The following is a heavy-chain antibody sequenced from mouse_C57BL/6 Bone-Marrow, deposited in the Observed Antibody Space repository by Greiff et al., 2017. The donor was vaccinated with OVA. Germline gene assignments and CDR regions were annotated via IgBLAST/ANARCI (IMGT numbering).Heavy chain of an antibody. CDR2: ISSGSSTI. Sequence: EVQRVESGGGLVKPGGSLKLSCAASGFTFSDYGMHWVRQAPEKGLEWVAYISSGSSTIYYADTVKGRFTISRDNAKNTLFLQMTSLRSEDTAMYYCATQIYGNYLWYFDVWGTGTTVTVSS. CDR1: GFTFSDYG. J-gene: IGHJ1*03. CDR3: ATQIYGNYLWYFDV. D-gene: IGHD2-1*01. V-gene: IGHV5-17*01.